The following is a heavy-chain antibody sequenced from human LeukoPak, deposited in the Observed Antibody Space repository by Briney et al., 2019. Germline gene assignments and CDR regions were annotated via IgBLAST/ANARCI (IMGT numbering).Heavy chain of an antibody. J-gene: IGHJ6*02. CDR3: ASDRGYGMDV. Sequence: PGGSLRLSCAASGFTFSIYWMHWVRQALGKGLVWVSRIQTDGSGTTYADAVKGRFTISRDNAKNTLYLQMNSLRAEDTAVYFCASDRGYGMDVWGQGTTVTVSS. CDR1: GFTFSIYW. D-gene: IGHD3-10*01. CDR2: IQTDGSGT. V-gene: IGHV3-74*01.